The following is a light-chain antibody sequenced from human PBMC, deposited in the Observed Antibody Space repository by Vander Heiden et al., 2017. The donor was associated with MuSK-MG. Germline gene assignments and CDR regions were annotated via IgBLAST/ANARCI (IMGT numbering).Light chain of an antibody. CDR1: QSVSSIY. J-gene: IGKJ1*01. CDR3: QQYGSSPQT. V-gene: IGKV3-20*01. CDR2: GAS. Sequence: EIVLTQSPGTLSLSPGERATLSCRASQSVSSIYLAWYQQKPGQAPRLLIYGASSRATGIPDRFSGSGSGTDFTLTISRLEPEDLAVYYCQQYGSSPQTFGQGTKVEIK.